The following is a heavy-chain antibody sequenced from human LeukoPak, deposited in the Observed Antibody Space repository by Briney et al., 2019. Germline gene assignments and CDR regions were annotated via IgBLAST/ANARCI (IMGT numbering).Heavy chain of an antibody. J-gene: IGHJ6*03. CDR1: GGSISSSSYY. V-gene: IGHV4-39*07. D-gene: IGHD2-21*01. Sequence: SETLSLTCTVSGGSISSSSYYWGWIRQPPGKGLEWIGEINHSGSTNYNPSLKSRVTISVDTSKNQFSLKLGSVTAADTAVYYCARDPAYESPNYYMDVWGKGTTVTVSS. CDR3: ARDPAYESPNYYMDV. CDR2: INHSGST.